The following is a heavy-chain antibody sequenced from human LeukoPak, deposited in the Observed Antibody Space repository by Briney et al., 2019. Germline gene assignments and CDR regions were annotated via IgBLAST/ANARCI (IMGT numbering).Heavy chain of an antibody. CDR1: GFIFSDYA. CDR2: IRGSGGGT. Sequence: GGSLRLSCAASGFIFSDYALMWLRQSPGKGLEWVSAIRGSGGGTFYADSVKGRFTISRDNSKNTLYLQMNGLRAEDTAVYYCARDPNSDYIGAFDMWGRGTLVSVSS. J-gene: IGHJ3*02. D-gene: IGHD4-11*01. V-gene: IGHV3-23*01. CDR3: ARDPNSDYIGAFDM.